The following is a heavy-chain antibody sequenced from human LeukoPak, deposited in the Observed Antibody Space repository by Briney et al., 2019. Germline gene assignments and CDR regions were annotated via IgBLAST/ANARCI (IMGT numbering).Heavy chain of an antibody. J-gene: IGHJ4*02. CDR3: AKISRPVDY. Sequence: GGSLRLSCAASGFTFDDYAMHWVRQAPGKGLEWVSGISWNSGSIGYADSVKGRFTISRDNAKNSLYLQMNGLRAEDTALYYCAKISRPVDYWGQGTLVTVSS. CDR2: ISWNSGSI. V-gene: IGHV3-9*01. D-gene: IGHD2-2*01. CDR1: GFTFDDYA.